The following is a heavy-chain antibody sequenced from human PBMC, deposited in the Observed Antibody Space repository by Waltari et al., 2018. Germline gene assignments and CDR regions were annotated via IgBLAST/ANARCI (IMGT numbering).Heavy chain of an antibody. CDR2: ISWDGGST. Sequence: EVQLVESGGVVVQPGGSLRLSCAASGFTFDDYAMHWVRQAPGKGLAWVSLISWDGGSTCDADCLKGGFNISRDNSKNSLYLQMNSLRAEDTALYYCAKDIYGREGSNDAGYYYYGMDVWGQGTTVTVSS. V-gene: IGHV3-43D*03. CDR1: GFTFDDYA. CDR3: AKDIYGREGSNDAGYYYYGMDV. D-gene: IGHD4-4*01. J-gene: IGHJ6*02.